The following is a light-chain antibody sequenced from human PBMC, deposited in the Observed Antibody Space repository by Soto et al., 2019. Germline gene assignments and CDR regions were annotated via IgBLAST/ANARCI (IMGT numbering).Light chain of an antibody. V-gene: IGKV3-15*01. CDR2: GAS. J-gene: IGKJ1*01. Sequence: EIIMTQSPATLSVSPGERVTLSCRASHSISGNLAWYQHKPGHAPRLLISGASARATGFPARFSGSVSGTDFTLTISSLEPEDFAVYYCQQRSNWPPTFGQGTKVDIK. CDR3: QQRSNWPPT. CDR1: HSISGN.